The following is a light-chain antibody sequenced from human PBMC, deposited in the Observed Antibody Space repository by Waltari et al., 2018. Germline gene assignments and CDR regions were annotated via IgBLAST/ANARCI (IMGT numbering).Light chain of an antibody. J-gene: IGLJ2*01. V-gene: IGLV2-23*02. Sequence: QSALTQPASVSGSPGQSITISCTGTSSDVGNYKRVSWYQQHPGKAPNLMIYAVSKRPSGVSDRFSGSKSGDRASLTISGLQPEDEAEYFCSSYAGSSKGVFGGGTKVTVL. CDR2: AVS. CDR3: SSYAGSSKGV. CDR1: SSDVGNYKR.